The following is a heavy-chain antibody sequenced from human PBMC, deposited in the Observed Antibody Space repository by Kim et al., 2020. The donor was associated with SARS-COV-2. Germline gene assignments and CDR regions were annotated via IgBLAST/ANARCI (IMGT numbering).Heavy chain of an antibody. CDR3: AREEVPAGVD. V-gene: IGHV3-74*01. CDR2: MNSDGSST. CDR1: GFTFSSYW. Sequence: GGSLRLSCAASGFTFSSYWMHWVRQAPGNGLVWVSRMNSDGSSTGYADSVNGRFTISRDNAKNTLYLQMNSLRAEDTAVYYFAREEVPAGVDWGQGTLVTVSS. D-gene: IGHD2-2*01. J-gene: IGHJ4*02.